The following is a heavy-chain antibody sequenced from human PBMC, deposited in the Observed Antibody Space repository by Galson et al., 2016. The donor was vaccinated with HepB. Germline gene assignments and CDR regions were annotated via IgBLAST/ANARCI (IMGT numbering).Heavy chain of an antibody. CDR3: VRGYPSHCDDAFEV. D-gene: IGHD2-15*01. V-gene: IGHV3-15*01. CDR1: GFTFKNAW. Sequence: ASGFTFKNAWMTWVRQALGRGLEWVGRIKDETQGATTDYAAPAKGRFTISRDDSANRVYLQMSGLQTDDTAVYYCVRGYPSHCDDAFEVWGQGTMGTVSS. J-gene: IGHJ3*01. CDR2: IKDETQGATT.